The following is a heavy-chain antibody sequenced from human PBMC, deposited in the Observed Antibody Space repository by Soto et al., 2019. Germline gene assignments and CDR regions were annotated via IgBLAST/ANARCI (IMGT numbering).Heavy chain of an antibody. CDR2: IYYSGST. CDR3: ATQEVGGTYVYTFDP. CDR1: GGSITSSSYY. V-gene: IGHV4-39*01. D-gene: IGHD6-19*01. Sequence: QLHLRESGPGLVKPSETLSLTCTVSGGSITSSSYYWGWIRQPPGKGLEWIGSIYYSGSTDYNPSLKGRVTISVDTSKNQFSLKLSSVTAADTAVYYCATQEVGGTYVYTFDPWGQGTLVTVSS. J-gene: IGHJ5*02.